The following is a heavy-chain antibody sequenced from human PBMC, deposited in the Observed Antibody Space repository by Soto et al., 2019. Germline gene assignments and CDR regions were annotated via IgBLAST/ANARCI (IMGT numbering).Heavy chain of an antibody. Sequence: PWGSLRLSCAASGFTFISYAIHLFRHSPFKWLEWVAVISYDGSNKYYADSVKGRFTISRDNSKNTLYLQMNSLRAEDTAVYYCARPYYDFWSGYFPSRLYYYYGMDVWGQGTTVTVSS. D-gene: IGHD3-3*01. CDR2: ISYDGSNK. V-gene: IGHV3-30-3*01. CDR1: GFTFISYA. J-gene: IGHJ6*02. CDR3: ARPYYDFWSGYFPSRLYYYYGMDV.